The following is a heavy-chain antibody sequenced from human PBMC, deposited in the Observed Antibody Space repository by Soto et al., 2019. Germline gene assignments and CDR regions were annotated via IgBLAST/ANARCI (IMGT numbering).Heavy chain of an antibody. D-gene: IGHD3-3*01. CDR1: GGSISSSSYY. CDR2: IYYSGST. Sequence: SETLYLTCTVSGGSISSSSYYWGCIRQPPGKGLEWIGSIYYSGSTYYNPSLKSRVTISVDTSKNQFSLKLSSVTAADTAVYYCASHNYDFWSGYYIGGYGMDVWGQGTTVT. CDR3: ASHNYDFWSGYYIGGYGMDV. J-gene: IGHJ6*02. V-gene: IGHV4-39*01.